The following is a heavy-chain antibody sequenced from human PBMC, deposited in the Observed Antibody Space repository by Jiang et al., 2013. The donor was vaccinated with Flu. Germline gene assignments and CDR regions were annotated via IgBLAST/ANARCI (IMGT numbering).Heavy chain of an antibody. CDR1: GGVQSAVVVTT. D-gene: IGHD3-10*01. CDR2: IYYSGST. CDR3: ARTSITMVRGSPSWFDP. Sequence: LVKPSQTLSLTCTVSGGVQSAVVVTTGAGIRQHPGKGLEWIGYIYYSGSTYYNPSLKSLVTISVDTSKNQFSLKLSSVTAADTAVYYCARTSITMVRGSPSWFDPWGQGTLVTVSS. J-gene: IGHJ5*02. V-gene: IGHV4-31*01.